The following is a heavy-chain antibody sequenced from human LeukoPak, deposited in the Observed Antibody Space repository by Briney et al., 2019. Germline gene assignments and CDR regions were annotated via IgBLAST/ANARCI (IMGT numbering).Heavy chain of an antibody. CDR1: GFTFSSYS. V-gene: IGHV3-21*01. Sequence: GSLRLSCAASGFTFSSYSMNWVRQAPGKGLEWVSSISSSSSYIYYADSVKGRFTISRDNAKNSLYLQMNSLRAEDTAVYYCARDQYSSSWSNAFDIWGQGTMVTVSS. D-gene: IGHD6-13*01. J-gene: IGHJ3*02. CDR3: ARDQYSSSWSNAFDI. CDR2: ISSSSSYI.